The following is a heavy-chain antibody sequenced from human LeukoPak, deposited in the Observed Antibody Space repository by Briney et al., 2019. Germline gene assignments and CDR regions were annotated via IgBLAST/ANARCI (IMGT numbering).Heavy chain of an antibody. D-gene: IGHD2-2*01. CDR2: INHSGST. V-gene: IGHV4-34*01. J-gene: IGHJ4*02. Sequence: SETLSLTCAVYGGSFSGYYWSWIRQPPGKGLEWIGEINHSGSTNYNPSLKSRVTISVDTSKNQFSLKLSSATAADTAVYYCARWSCSSTSCYYDYWGQGTLVTVSS. CDR1: GGSFSGYY. CDR3: ARWSCSSTSCYYDY.